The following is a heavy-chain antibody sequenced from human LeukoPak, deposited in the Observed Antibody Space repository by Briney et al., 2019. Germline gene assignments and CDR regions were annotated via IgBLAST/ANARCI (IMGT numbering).Heavy chain of an antibody. CDR1: GFTFSSYS. V-gene: IGHV3-48*01. CDR2: ISSSSSTI. J-gene: IGHJ4*02. CDR3: ARALKSYDSSGYYYRS. D-gene: IGHD3-22*01. Sequence: GGSLRLSCAASGFTFSSYSMNWVRQAPGKGLEWVSYISSSSSTIYYADSVNGRFTISRDNAKNSLYLQMNSLRAEDTAVYYCARALKSYDSSGYYYRSWGQGTLVTVSS.